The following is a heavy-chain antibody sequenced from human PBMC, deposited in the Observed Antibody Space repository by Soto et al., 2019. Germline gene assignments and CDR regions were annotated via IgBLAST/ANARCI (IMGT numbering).Heavy chain of an antibody. V-gene: IGHV1-8*01. CDR3: ASAIAVASTGFDY. CDR1: GYTFTSYD. D-gene: IGHD6-19*01. J-gene: IGHJ4*02. Sequence: QVQLVQSGAELKKPGASVKVSCKASGYTFTSYDINWVRQATGQGLEWLGWMNPNSGNTGYAQKFQGRVTMTRNTSIGTAYMELSSLRSEDTAVYYCASAIAVASTGFDYWGQGTLVPVSS. CDR2: MNPNSGNT.